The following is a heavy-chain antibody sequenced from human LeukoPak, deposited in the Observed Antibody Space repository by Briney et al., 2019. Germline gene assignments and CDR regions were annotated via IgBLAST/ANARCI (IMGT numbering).Heavy chain of an antibody. D-gene: IGHD5-12*01. CDR1: GFTFRSYW. CDR3: ARVGYSGWNLEY. V-gene: IGHV3-7*01. J-gene: IGHJ4*02. CDR2: INQGGSVK. Sequence: GGSLRLSCAASGFTFRSYWISWVRQAPGKGLEWVANINQGGSVKYYVDSVKGRFTISRDDAKNSLYVQMSSLRDEDTAVYYCARVGYSGWNLEYWGQGTLVTVS.